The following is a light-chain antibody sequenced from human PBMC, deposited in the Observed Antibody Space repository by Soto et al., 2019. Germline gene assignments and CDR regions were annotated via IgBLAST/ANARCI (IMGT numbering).Light chain of an antibody. CDR3: QHYASTSWT. CDR2: GIS. Sequence: EIVLTQSPGTLSLSPGERATLSCRASQSVSSNYLVWFQQKRGQAPRLIIYGISKRASGVPDRFSGSGSGTDFTLTISNLDPEDFAMYYCQHYASTSWTFGQGTKVEMK. V-gene: IGKV3-20*01. J-gene: IGKJ1*01. CDR1: QSVSSNY.